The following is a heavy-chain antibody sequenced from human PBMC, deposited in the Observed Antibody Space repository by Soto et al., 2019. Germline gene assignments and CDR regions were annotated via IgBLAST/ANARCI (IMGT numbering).Heavy chain of an antibody. CDR1: GFTFSSYG. D-gene: IGHD1-26*01. CDR3: ARDPYSGSYYYFDY. J-gene: IGHJ4*02. CDR2: IWYDGSNK. Sequence: QVQLVESGGGVVQPGRSLRLSCAASGFTFSSYGMHLVRQAPGKGLEWVAVIWYDGSNKYYADSVKGRFTISRDNSKNTLYLQMNSLRAEDTAVYYCARDPYSGSYYYFDYWGQGTLVTVSS. V-gene: IGHV3-33*01.